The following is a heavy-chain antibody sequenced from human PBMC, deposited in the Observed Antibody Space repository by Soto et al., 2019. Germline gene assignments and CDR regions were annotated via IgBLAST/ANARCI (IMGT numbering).Heavy chain of an antibody. CDR2: ISYDGSNK. Sequence: ALRLSCAASGFTFSSYGMHWVRQAPGKGLEWVAVISYDGSNKYYADSVKGRFTISRDNPKNTLYLQMNSLGAEDTAVYYCAKGYYSHSPFGYWGQGTLVTVSS. J-gene: IGHJ4*02. CDR1: GFTFSSYG. V-gene: IGHV3-30*18. CDR3: AKGYYSHSPFGY. D-gene: IGHD1-26*01.